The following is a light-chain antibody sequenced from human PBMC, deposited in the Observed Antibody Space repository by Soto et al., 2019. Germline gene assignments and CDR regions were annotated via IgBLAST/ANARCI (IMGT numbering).Light chain of an antibody. Sequence: EIVLTQSPGTLSLSPGERATLPCRASQSISSNSLAWYQQKPGHPPRLLIYGASNRAPGIPDRFSGSGSGTDFTLTVSRLEPEDFAVYYCQHHSNSPFTFGPGTKVDIK. CDR3: QHHSNSPFT. J-gene: IGKJ3*01. CDR1: QSISSNS. CDR2: GAS. V-gene: IGKV3-20*01.